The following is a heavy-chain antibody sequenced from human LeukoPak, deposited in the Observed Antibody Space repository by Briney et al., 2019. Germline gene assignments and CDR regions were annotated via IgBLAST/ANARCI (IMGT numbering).Heavy chain of an antibody. CDR2: IWSDGSNK. Sequence: GRSLRLSCAASGFTFSSYGVHWVRQAPGKGLEWEAVIWSDGSNKYYADSVKGRFTISRDNSKNTLYLQMNSLRAEDTAVYYCVKGSAYYYDYFDYWGQGTLVTVSS. V-gene: IGHV3-33*01. J-gene: IGHJ4*02. CDR1: GFTFSSYG. D-gene: IGHD3-22*01. CDR3: VKGSAYYYDYFDY.